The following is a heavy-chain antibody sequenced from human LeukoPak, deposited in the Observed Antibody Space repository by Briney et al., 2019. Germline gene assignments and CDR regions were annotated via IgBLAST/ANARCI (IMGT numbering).Heavy chain of an antibody. V-gene: IGHV1-69*02. Sequence: SVKVSYKASGGTFSSYTISWVRQAPGQGLEWMGRIIPILGIANYAQKFQGRVTITADKSTGTAYMELSSLRSEDTAVYYCASLGRLIDYWGQGTLVTVSS. CDR2: IIPILGIA. J-gene: IGHJ4*02. CDR1: GGTFSSYT. D-gene: IGHD3-16*01. CDR3: ASLGRLIDY.